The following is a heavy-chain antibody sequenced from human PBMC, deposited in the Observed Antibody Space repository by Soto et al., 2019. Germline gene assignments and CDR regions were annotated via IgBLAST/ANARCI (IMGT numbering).Heavy chain of an antibody. CDR2: IIPILGIA. J-gene: IGHJ4*02. CDR3: ARDRTTVTTDGYYYFDY. D-gene: IGHD4-17*01. Sequence: ASVKVSCKASGGTFSSYTISWVRQAPGQGLEWMGRIIPILGIANYAQKFQGRVTITADKSTSTAYMELSSLRSEDTAVYYCARDRTTVTTDGYYYFDYWSQGTLVTVSS. CDR1: GGTFSSYT. V-gene: IGHV1-69*04.